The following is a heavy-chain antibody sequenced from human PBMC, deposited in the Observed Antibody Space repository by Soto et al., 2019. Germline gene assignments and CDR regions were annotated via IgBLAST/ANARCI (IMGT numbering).Heavy chain of an antibody. D-gene: IGHD3-22*01. CDR2: IGTAGDT. Sequence: GGSLRLSCAASGFTFSSYDMHWVRQATGKGLEWVSAIGTAGDTYYPGSVKGRFTISRENAKNSLYLQMNSLRAGDTAVYYCARSGDSSGYYIYGMDVWGQGTTVTVSS. CDR3: ARSGDSSGYYIYGMDV. V-gene: IGHV3-13*01. CDR1: GFTFSSYD. J-gene: IGHJ6*02.